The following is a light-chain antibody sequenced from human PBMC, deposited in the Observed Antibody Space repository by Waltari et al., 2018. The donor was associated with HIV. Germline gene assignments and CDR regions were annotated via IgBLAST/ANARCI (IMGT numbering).Light chain of an antibody. CDR3: SSYAGSNNLGV. CDR2: EVN. V-gene: IGLV2-8*01. J-gene: IGLJ2*01. CDR1: SSDVGGYDY. Sequence: QSALTQPPSASGSPGQSVTISCTGTSSDVGGYDYVSWYQQHPGKAPKLIIYEVNKPPSGVPDRFSGSKSGNTASLTVSGLQSEDEADYYCSSYAGSNNLGVFGGGTKLTVL.